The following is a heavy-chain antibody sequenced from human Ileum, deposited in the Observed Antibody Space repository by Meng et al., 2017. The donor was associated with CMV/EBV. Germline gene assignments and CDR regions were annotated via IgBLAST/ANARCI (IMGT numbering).Heavy chain of an antibody. CDR2: ICSSGRNI. CDR1: GFRCSTFS. J-gene: IGHJ6*01. CDR3: ARDRVPHGMDV. V-gene: IGHV3-48*04. D-gene: IGHD6-6*01. Sequence: GGSLRLSCSASGFRCSTFSMSWVRQAPGKGLEWISYICSSGRNIYYKDSVKGRFTISRDNAKDSVYLQMNSLRVNDTAVYYCARDRVPHGMDVWGQGTTVTVSS.